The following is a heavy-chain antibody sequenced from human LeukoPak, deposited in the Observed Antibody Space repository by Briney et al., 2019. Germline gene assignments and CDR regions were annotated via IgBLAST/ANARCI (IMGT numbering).Heavy chain of an antibody. V-gene: IGHV3-74*01. D-gene: IGHD1-26*01. CDR1: GFTFSSYW. CDR3: ARDIGATNWFDP. J-gene: IGHJ5*02. CDR2: INSDGRST. Sequence: GGSLRLSCAASGFTFSSYWMHWVRQAPGKGLVGVSRINSDGRSTSYADSVKGRFTISRDNAKNTLYLQMNSLRAEDTAVYYCARDIGATNWFDPWGQGTLVTVSS.